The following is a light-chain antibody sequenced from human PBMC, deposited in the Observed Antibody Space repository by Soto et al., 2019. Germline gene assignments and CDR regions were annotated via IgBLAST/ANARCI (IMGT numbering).Light chain of an antibody. Sequence: QSALSQPGSVSGSRGQSITISCTGNSSDVGSYNLVSWYQQPPGKAPKLMIYEVSRRPSGVSNRFSGSKSGNTASLSICGLQAEDVADYYCPSYAGRIPFNAFVSGSKVTV. CDR1: SSDVGSYNL. J-gene: IGLJ1*01. V-gene: IGLV2-23*02. CDR3: PSYAGRIPFNA. CDR2: EVS.